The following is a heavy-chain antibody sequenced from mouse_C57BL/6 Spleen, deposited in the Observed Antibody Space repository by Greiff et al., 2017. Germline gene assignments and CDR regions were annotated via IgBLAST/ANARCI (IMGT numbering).Heavy chain of an antibody. CDR1: GYTFTDHT. V-gene: IGHV1-78*01. J-gene: IGHJ4*01. D-gene: IGHD1-1*01. CDR3: GLTTVVDYYAMDY. Sequence: VHLVESDAELVKPGASVKISCKVSGYTFTDHTIHWMKQRPEQGLEWIGYIYPRDGSTKYNEKFKGKATLTADKSSSTAYMQLNSLTSEDSAVYFCGLTTVVDYYAMDYWGQGTSVTVSS. CDR2: IYPRDGST.